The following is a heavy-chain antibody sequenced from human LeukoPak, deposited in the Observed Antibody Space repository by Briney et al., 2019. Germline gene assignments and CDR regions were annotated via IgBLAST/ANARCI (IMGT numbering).Heavy chain of an antibody. CDR1: GFTFSDYY. J-gene: IGHJ5*02. CDR3: AREATVVRGNTIDP. CDR2: ISSSTI. D-gene: IGHD3-10*01. Sequence: GGSLRLSCAASGFTFSDYYMNWVPQAPGKGLEWVSSISSSTIYYADSVKGRFTISRDNAKNTLYLQMNSLRAEDTAVYYCAREATVVRGNTIDPWGQGTLVTVSS. V-gene: IGHV3-69-1*01.